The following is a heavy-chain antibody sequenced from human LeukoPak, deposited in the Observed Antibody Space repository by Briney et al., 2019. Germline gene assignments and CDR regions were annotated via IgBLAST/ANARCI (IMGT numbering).Heavy chain of an antibody. V-gene: IGHV3-30*18. Sequence: QSGGSLRLSCAASGFTISDHYMDWVRQAPGKGLEWVAVISYDGSNKYYADSVKGRFTISRDNSKNTLYLQMNSLRAEDTAVYYCAKALKPITIIIDYWGQGTLVTVSS. CDR3: AKALKPITIIIDY. D-gene: IGHD3-3*01. CDR2: ISYDGSNK. CDR1: GFTISDHY. J-gene: IGHJ4*02.